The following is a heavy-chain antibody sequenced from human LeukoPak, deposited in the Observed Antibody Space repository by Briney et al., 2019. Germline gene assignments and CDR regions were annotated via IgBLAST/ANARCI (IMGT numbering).Heavy chain of an antibody. CDR1: GYTFTGYY. V-gene: IGHV1-2*02. D-gene: IGHD2-2*01. CDR2: INPNSGGT. Sequence: ASVKVSCKASGYTFTGYYMHWVRQAPGQGLEWMGWINPNSGGTNYAQKFQGRVTMTRDTSISTAYMELSRLRSDDTAVYYYAREQTSLGYCSSTSCPADYWGQGTLVTVSS. J-gene: IGHJ4*02. CDR3: AREQTSLGYCSSTSCPADY.